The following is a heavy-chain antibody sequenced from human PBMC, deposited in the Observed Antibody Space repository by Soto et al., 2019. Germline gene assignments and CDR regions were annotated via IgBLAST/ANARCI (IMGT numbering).Heavy chain of an antibody. CDR3: AIGASRWYPYFFDS. CDR1: EGTFNSYA. D-gene: IGHD6-13*01. Sequence: GASVKVSCKASEGTFNSYAIAWVRQAPGQGLEWMGGIIPYYNTLNYAQKFQDRVTITADDSTNTVYMELSSLRSDDTAVYFCAIGASRWYPYFFDSWAQGTLVTVSS. V-gene: IGHV1-69*13. CDR2: IIPYYNTL. J-gene: IGHJ4*02.